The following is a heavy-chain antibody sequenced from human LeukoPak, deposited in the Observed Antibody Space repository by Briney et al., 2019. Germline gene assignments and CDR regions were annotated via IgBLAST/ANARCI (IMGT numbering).Heavy chain of an antibody. V-gene: IGHV3-53*01. D-gene: IGHD5-24*01. CDR1: GFTVSSNY. CDR2: IYSGGDT. Sequence: GGSLRLSCAASGFTVSSNYMSWVRQAPGKGLEWVSVIYSGGDTYYADSVKGRLTISRDNSKNTLYLQMNSLRAEDTAVYYCARDRRDGYTNYFDYWGQGTLVTVSS. J-gene: IGHJ4*02. CDR3: ARDRRDGYTNYFDY.